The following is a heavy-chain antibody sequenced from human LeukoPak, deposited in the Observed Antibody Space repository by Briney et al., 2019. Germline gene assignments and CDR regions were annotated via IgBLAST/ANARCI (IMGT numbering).Heavy chain of an antibody. CDR1: GFTFSYHG. CDR3: ATGLGETGHYAFYYGMDV. D-gene: IGHD3-10*01. V-gene: IGHV3-NL1*01. CDR2: VCSGGTT. Sequence: PGGSLRLSCVGSGFTFSYHGLHWVRQAPGKGLEWVSVVCSGGTTDFADSVKGRFLISRDNSKNKVYLQMNRLSAEDTAVYYCATGLGETGHYAFYYGMDVWGQGTTVTVSS. J-gene: IGHJ6*02.